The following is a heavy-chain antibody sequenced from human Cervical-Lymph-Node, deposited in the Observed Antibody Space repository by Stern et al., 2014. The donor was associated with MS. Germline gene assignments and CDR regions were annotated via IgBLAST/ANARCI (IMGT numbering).Heavy chain of an antibody. J-gene: IGHJ5*02. CDR1: GFTFSSYW. CDR3: ARDENSYGYSAKMGFDP. D-gene: IGHD5-18*01. Sequence: EVQLLESGGGLVQPGGSLRLSCAASGFTFSSYWMHWVRQAPGKGLVWVSRINSDGSSTSYADSVKGRFTISRDNAKNTLYLQMNSLRAEDTAVYYCARDENSYGYSAKMGFDPWGQGTLVTVSS. V-gene: IGHV3-74*01. CDR2: INSDGSST.